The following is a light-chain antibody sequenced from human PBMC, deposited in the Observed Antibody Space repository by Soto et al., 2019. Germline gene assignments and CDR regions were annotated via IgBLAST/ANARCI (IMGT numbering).Light chain of an antibody. J-gene: IGKJ1*01. CDR2: GAS. V-gene: IGKV3-20*01. CDR3: QQYGSSPRT. Sequence: EIVLTQSPYTLSLSPGERATLSCRASQTVTSSFLAWYQQKPGQAPRLLIYGASNRATDIPDRFSGSGSGTAFTLAISRVEPEDFAVYYCQQYGSSPRTFGQGTKVDTK. CDR1: QTVTSSF.